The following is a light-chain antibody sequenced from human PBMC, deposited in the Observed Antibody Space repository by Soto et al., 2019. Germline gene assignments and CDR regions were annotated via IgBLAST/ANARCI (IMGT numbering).Light chain of an antibody. Sequence: QSVLTQPASVSGSPGQSITIPCTGTSSDVGRYNLVSWYQQHPGKAPKLIIYEVSKWPSGVSNRFSGSKSGNTAALTISGLQAEDEADYYCCSYTTSSSYVFXTGTKVTVL. J-gene: IGLJ1*01. CDR3: CSYTTSSSYV. CDR2: EVS. V-gene: IGLV2-14*02. CDR1: SSDVGRYNL.